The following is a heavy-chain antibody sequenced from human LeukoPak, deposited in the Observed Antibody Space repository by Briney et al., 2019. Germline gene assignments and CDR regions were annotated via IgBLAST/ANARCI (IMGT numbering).Heavy chain of an antibody. D-gene: IGHD3-10*01. CDR1: GGSISDYY. V-gene: IGHV4-59*01. CDR3: ARYGSGSYYRATHDAFDI. Sequence: SETLSLTCTVSGGSISDYYWSWIRQPPGKGLEWIAYIYSSGSNNYNPSLKSRVAISVDTSKNQFSLKLSSVTAADTAVYYCARYGSGSYYRATHDAFDIWGQGTMVTVSS. J-gene: IGHJ3*02. CDR2: IYSSGSN.